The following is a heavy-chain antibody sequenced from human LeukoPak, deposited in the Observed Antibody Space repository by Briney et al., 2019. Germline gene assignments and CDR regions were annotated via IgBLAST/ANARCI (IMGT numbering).Heavy chain of an antibody. CDR2: IRYDGSNK. V-gene: IGHV3-30*02. CDR3: AKDRNVVVPAASYYYMDV. Sequence: GGSLRLSXAASGFTFSSYGMHWVRQAPGKGLEWVAFIRYDGSNKYYADSVKGRFTISRDNSKNTLYLQMNSLRAEDTAVYYCAKDRNVVVPAASYYYMDVWGKGTTVTVSS. D-gene: IGHD2-2*01. J-gene: IGHJ6*03. CDR1: GFTFSSYG.